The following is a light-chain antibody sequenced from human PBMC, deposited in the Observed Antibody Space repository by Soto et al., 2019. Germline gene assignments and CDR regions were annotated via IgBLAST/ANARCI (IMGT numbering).Light chain of an antibody. CDR3: QTWGTGIL. CDR2: LNSDGSH. CDR1: VGNSSYA. V-gene: IGLV4-69*01. J-gene: IGLJ2*01. Sequence: QLVLTQSPSASASLGPSVRLTAPWGVGNSSYAIAWHQQQPEKGPRYLMKLNSDGSHSKGDGIPDRFSGSSSGAERYLTISSLQSEDEADYYCQTWGTGILFGGGTKLTVL.